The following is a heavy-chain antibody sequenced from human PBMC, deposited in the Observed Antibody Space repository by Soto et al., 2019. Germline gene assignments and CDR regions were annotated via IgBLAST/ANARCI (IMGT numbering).Heavy chain of an antibody. CDR2: SIGPSGNT. J-gene: IGHJ6*02. V-gene: IGHV3-23*01. Sequence: EVQLLESGGDLVQPGGSLRLVCAASGFTFSNSGMRWVRQAPGQGLEWVSSIGPSGNTYYSDAVKGRFTISRDISKNTLFLQMHSLRAEDTATYYCAKLLHNSYYNVMDVWGQGTTVTVSS. D-gene: IGHD4-4*01. CDR1: GFTFSNSG. CDR3: AKLLHNSYYNVMDV.